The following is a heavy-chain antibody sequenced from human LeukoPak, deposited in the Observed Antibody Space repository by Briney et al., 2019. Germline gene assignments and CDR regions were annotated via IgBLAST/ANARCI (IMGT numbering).Heavy chain of an antibody. V-gene: IGHV3-49*03. Sequence: GGSLRLSCTASGFTFGDYTISWIRQAPGKGLEWVGFIRKKAGGGTPEYAASVKGRFIISRDDSKSIAYLQMNSLKTDDTAVYYCTRDPPTRYWGQGTLVSVSS. CDR3: TRDPPTRY. J-gene: IGHJ4*02. D-gene: IGHD1-26*01. CDR2: IRKKAGGGTP. CDR1: GFTFGDYT.